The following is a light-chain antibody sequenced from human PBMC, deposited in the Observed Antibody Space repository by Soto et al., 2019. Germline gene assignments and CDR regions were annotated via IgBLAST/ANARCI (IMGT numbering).Light chain of an antibody. J-gene: IGKJ1*01. V-gene: IGKV1-5*01. CDR3: QQYNSYSAWT. CDR1: QSISSW. CDR2: DAS. Sequence: DIQMTQSPSTLSASVGDRVTITCRASQSISSWLAWYQQKPGKAPKLLIYDASSLGSGVPSRFSGSGSGTEFTLTISSLQPDDFATYSCQQYNSYSAWTFGQGTKVEIK.